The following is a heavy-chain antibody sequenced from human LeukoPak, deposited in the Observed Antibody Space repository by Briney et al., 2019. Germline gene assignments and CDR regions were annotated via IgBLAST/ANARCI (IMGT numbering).Heavy chain of an antibody. Sequence: PGGSLRLSCAASGFTFSSYWMTWVRQAPGQGLEWVANIKQGGSEKYYVDSVKGRFTISRDNAKNSLYLQMNSLRAEDTAVYYCARDSSGWYYFDYWGQGTLVTVSS. CDR2: IKQGGSEK. D-gene: IGHD6-19*01. CDR1: GFTFSSYW. CDR3: ARDSSGWYYFDY. J-gene: IGHJ4*02. V-gene: IGHV3-7*01.